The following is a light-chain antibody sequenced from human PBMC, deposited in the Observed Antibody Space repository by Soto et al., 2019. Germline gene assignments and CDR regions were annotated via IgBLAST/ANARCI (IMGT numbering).Light chain of an antibody. CDR2: SAS. CDR1: QSISGTY. J-gene: IGKJ1*01. V-gene: IGKV3-20*01. CDR3: QHYGTSPST. Sequence: DTVLTQSPGTLSLTSGERATLSCRASQSISGTYVAWYQQKPGQAPRLLIYSASTRATGIPDRFSGSGSGTDFTLTISRLEPEDFAVYYCQHYGTSPSTFGRGTKVDI.